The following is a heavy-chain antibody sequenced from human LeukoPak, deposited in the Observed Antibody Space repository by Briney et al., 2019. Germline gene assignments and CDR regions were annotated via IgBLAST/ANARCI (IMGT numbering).Heavy chain of an antibody. D-gene: IGHD3-10*01. Sequence: SGPTLVNPTQTLTLTCTFSGFSLSTSGMCVSWIRQPPGKALEWLARIDWDDDKYYSTSLKTRLTISKDTSKNQVVLTMTNMDPVDTATYYCARITYYYGSGRRGYYYYGMDVWGQGITVTVSS. CDR1: GFSLSTSGMC. V-gene: IGHV2-70*11. CDR3: ARITYYYGSGRRGYYYYGMDV. CDR2: IDWDDDK. J-gene: IGHJ6*02.